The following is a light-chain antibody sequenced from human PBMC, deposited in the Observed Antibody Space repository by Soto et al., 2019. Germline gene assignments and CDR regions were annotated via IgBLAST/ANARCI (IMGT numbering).Light chain of an antibody. CDR3: QKYKNWPPWT. CDR2: GAS. J-gene: IGKJ1*01. CDR1: QSVGSS. V-gene: IGKV3-15*01. Sequence: EVVMTQSPATLSVSPGERATLSCRASQSVGSSVAWYQHKPGQAPRLLIFGASSRATGIPARFSGSGSGTDFTLTISSLQSEDFAVYYCQKYKNWPPWTFGQGTKVDIK.